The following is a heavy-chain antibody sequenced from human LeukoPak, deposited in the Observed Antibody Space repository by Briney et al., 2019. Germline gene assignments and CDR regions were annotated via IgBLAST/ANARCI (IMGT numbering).Heavy chain of an antibody. J-gene: IGHJ4*02. V-gene: IGHV3-30*04. Sequence: PGRSLRLSCAASGFTFSSYAMHWVRQAPGKGLEWVAVISYDGSNKYYADSVKGRFTISRDNSKNTLYLQMNSLRTEDTAVYYCARVSSGGGSPPFDYWGQGTLVTVSS. CDR3: ARVSSGGGSPPFDY. D-gene: IGHD5-24*01. CDR2: ISYDGSNK. CDR1: GFTFSSYA.